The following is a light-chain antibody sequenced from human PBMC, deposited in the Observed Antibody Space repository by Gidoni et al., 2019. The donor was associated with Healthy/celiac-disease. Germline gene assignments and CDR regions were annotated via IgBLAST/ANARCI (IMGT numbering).Light chain of an antibody. J-gene: IGKJ3*01. CDR1: QGISSY. CDR3: QQLNSYPFFT. CDR2: AAS. V-gene: IGKV1-9*01. Sequence: DIQLTQSPSFLSASVGDRATITCRASQGISSYLAWYQQKPGKAPKLLIYAASTLQSGVPSRFSGSGSGTEFTLTISSLQPEDFATYYCQQLNSYPFFTFGPGTKVDIK.